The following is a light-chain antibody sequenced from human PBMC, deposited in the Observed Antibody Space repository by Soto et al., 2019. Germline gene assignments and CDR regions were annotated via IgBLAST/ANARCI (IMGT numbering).Light chain of an antibody. CDR2: GAS. V-gene: IGKV3-20*01. CDR3: QQYDKSPLT. Sequence: EIVLTQSPGTLSLSPGERATLSCRASQSVSNSHLAWHQQKPGQAPRLLIFGASSRAAGIPDRFSGSGSGTDFTLTIYRLEPEDFAVYYCQQYDKSPLTFGGGTKVEIK. J-gene: IGKJ4*01. CDR1: QSVSNSH.